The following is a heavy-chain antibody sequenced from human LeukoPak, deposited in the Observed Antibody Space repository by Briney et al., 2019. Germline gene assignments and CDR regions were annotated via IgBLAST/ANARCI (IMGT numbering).Heavy chain of an antibody. D-gene: IGHD3-22*01. CDR2: IIPILGIA. Sequence: SVKVSCKASGGTFSSYAISWVRQAPGQGLEWMGRIIPILGIANYAQKFQGRVTITADKPTSTAYMELSSLRSEDTAVYYCARDYYYDSSGWHAWVWGMDVWGQGTTVTVSS. CDR3: ARDYYYDSSGWHAWVWGMDV. CDR1: GGTFSSYA. J-gene: IGHJ6*02. V-gene: IGHV1-69*04.